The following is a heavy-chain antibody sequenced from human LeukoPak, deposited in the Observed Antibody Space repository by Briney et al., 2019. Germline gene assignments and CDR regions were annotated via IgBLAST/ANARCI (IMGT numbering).Heavy chain of an antibody. V-gene: IGHV3-48*03. J-gene: IGHJ6*03. CDR3: ARSRRSGTVTSARYYYMDV. Sequence: GGSLRLSCAASGFTFSSYEMNWVRQAPGKGLEWVSGISWNSGSIGYADSVKGRFTISRDNAKNSLYLQMNSLRAEDTAVYYCARSRRSGTVTSARYYYMDVWGKGTTVTISS. CDR2: ISWNSGSI. CDR1: GFTFSSYE. D-gene: IGHD4-17*01.